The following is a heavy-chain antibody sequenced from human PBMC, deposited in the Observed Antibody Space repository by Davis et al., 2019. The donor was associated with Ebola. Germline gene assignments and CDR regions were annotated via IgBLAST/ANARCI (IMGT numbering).Heavy chain of an antibody. V-gene: IGHV4-59*08. D-gene: IGHD6-13*01. J-gene: IGHJ5*02. CDR1: GGSISSYY. Sequence: SETLSLTCTVSGGSISSYYWSWIRQPPGQGLEWMWYIYYSRSTNYNPSLKSRVPISVYTSKKQFSLKLSSVTAADTAVYYCARHDDDSSSWANWFDPWGQGTLVTVSS. CDR3: ARHDDDSSSWANWFDP. CDR2: IYYSRST.